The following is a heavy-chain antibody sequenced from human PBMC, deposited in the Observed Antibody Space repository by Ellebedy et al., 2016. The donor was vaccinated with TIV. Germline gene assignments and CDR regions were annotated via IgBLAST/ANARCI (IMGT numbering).Heavy chain of an antibody. Sequence: PGGSLRLSCVVSGLTFSSYAMTWVRQLPGKGLESVSRISGSGGKTDYADSVKGRFIISRDNSKNMVYLQMNNLRPEDTTVYYCAGPKYRSGDYWGQGTLVTVSS. CDR2: ISGSGGKT. J-gene: IGHJ4*02. D-gene: IGHD5-18*01. V-gene: IGHV3-23*01. CDR3: AGPKYRSGDY. CDR1: GLTFSSYA.